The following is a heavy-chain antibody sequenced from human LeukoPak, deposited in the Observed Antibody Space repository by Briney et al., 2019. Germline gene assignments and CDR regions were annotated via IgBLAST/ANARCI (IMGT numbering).Heavy chain of an antibody. CDR3: AHRQKNQRWLHGLVRAGGYFDY. J-gene: IGHJ4*02. Sequence: ESGPTLVNPTQTLTLTCTFSGFSLSTSGVGVGWIRQPPGKALEWLALIYWDDDKRYSPSLKSRLTITKDTSKNQVVLTMTNMDPVDTATYYCAHRQKNQRWLHGLVRAGGYFDYWGQGTLVTVSS. CDR1: GFSLSTSGVG. D-gene: IGHD5-24*01. CDR2: IYWDDDK. V-gene: IGHV2-5*02.